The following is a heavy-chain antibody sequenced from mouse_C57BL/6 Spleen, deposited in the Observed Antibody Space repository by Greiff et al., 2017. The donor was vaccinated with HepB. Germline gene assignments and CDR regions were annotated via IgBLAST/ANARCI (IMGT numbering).Heavy chain of an antibody. CDR1: GYTFTSYW. CDR3: ARDYGSSYDYFDV. J-gene: IGHJ1*03. D-gene: IGHD1-1*01. CDR2: INPSSGYT. Sequence: VQLQQSGAELAKPGASVKLSCKASGYTFTSYWMHWVKQRPGQGLEWIGYINPSSGYTKYNQKFKDKATLTADKSSSTAYMQLSSLTSTDSAVYYCARDYGSSYDYFDVWGTGTTVTVSS. V-gene: IGHV1-7*01.